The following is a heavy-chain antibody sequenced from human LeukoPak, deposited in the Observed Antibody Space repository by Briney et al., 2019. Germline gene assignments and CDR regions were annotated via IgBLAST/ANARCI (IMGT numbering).Heavy chain of an antibody. J-gene: IGHJ4*02. CDR1: GYTFTSYS. CDR3: ARVQRGFTYGNVDY. CDR2: ISAYNGNT. D-gene: IGHD5-18*01. Sequence: ASVKVSCKASGYTFTSYSISWVRQAPGQGLEWMGWISAYNGNTNYAQKLQGRVTMATDTSTSTAYMELRSLRSDDTAVYYCARVQRGFTYGNVDYWGQGTLVTVSS. V-gene: IGHV1-18*01.